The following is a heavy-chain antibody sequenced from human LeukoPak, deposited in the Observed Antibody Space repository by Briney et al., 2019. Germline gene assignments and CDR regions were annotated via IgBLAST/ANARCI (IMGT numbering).Heavy chain of an antibody. Sequence: PSETLSLTCAVYGGSFSGYYWSRIRQPPGKGLEWIGEINHSGSTNYNPSLKSRVTISVDTSKNQFFLKLSSVTAADTAVYYCARGPKDAVFYYYGSGTPWSTWGQGTLVTVSS. V-gene: IGHV4-34*01. D-gene: IGHD3-10*01. CDR3: ARGPKDAVFYYYGSGTPWST. J-gene: IGHJ5*02. CDR1: GGSFSGYY. CDR2: INHSGST.